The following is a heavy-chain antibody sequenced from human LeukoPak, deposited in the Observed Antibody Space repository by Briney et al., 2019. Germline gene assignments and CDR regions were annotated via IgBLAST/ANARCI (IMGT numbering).Heavy chain of an antibody. CDR1: GGSISSYY. D-gene: IGHD3/OR15-3a*01. J-gene: IGHJ4*02. CDR2: IYYSGIT. CDR3: ARATTWTYFDY. V-gene: IGHV4-59*08. Sequence: SETLSLTCTVSGGSISSYYWSWIRQPPEKGLEWIGYIYYSGITNYNPSLNSRVTISVDTSKNQFSLKLSSVTAADTAVYYCARATTWTYFDYWGQGTLVTVSS.